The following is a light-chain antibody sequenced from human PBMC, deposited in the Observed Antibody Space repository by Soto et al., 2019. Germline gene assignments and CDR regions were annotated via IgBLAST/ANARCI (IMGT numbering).Light chain of an antibody. CDR2: DAT. CDR3: QQRSKWL. CDR1: QNITSS. J-gene: IGKJ2*01. V-gene: IGKV3-11*01. Sequence: IVLTQSPGTLSLSPGERATLSCRASQNITSSLAWYQQKPGQAPRLLLYDATKRATGILARFGGSGSGTAFTITSSSLVHAEFAADYCQQRSKWLFGGGTNLLI.